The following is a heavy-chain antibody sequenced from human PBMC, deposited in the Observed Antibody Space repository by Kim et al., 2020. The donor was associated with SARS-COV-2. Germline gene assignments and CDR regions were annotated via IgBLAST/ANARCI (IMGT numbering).Heavy chain of an antibody. CDR3: AKWIVGATPYYYYGMDV. CDR1: GFTFSSYA. J-gene: IGHJ6*02. V-gene: IGHV3-23*01. Sequence: GGSLRLSCAASGFTFSSYAMSWVRQAPGKGLEWVSAISGSGGSTYYADSVKGRFTISRDNSKNTLYLQMNSLRAEDTAVYYCAKWIVGATPYYYYGMDVWGQGTTVTVSS. CDR2: ISGSGGST. D-gene: IGHD1-26*01.